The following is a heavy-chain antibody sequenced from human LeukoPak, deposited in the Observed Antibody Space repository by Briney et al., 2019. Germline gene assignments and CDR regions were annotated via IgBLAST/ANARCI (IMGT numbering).Heavy chain of an antibody. V-gene: IGHV4-34*01. Sequence: PSETLSLTCGVYGDSFSGYYWTWIRQPPAKGLEWIGEINHSGSTSYNPPLKSRVTISVDTSKNQCSLKLRSVTAADTAVYYCAREVDSSSWYGDYYHYYMDVWGKGTTVTVSS. D-gene: IGHD6-13*01. CDR3: AREVDSSSWYGDYYHYYMDV. CDR1: GDSFSGYY. J-gene: IGHJ6*03. CDR2: INHSGST.